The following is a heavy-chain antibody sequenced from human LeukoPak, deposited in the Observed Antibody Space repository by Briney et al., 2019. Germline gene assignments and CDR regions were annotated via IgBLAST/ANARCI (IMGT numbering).Heavy chain of an antibody. J-gene: IGHJ4*02. D-gene: IGHD5-12*01. V-gene: IGHV3-7*01. CDR1: GFIFSNYW. CDR3: ARDWGSTGYDLYDS. CDR2: IRQDGSER. Sequence: GGSLRLSCAASGFIFSNYWMTWVRQAPGKGLEWVAHIRQDGSERHYVDSVKDRFTISRDNAKNSLDLQLDSLRAEDTAVYYCARDWGSTGYDLYDSWGQGTLVTVSS.